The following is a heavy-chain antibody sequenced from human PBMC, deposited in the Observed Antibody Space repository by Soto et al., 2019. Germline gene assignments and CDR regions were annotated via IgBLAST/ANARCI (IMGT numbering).Heavy chain of an antibody. CDR2: ISAYNGNT. D-gene: IGHD3-10*01. Sequence: QVQLVQSGADVKKPGASVKVSCKASGYTCTSYGISWVRQAPGQGLEWMGWISAYNGNTNYAQKLQGRVTMTTDTSTSTAYMELRSMRSDDTAVYYCARDRGRITMVRGVMKTDYWGQGTLVTVSS. CDR3: ARDRGRITMVRGVMKTDY. J-gene: IGHJ4*02. CDR1: GYTCTSYG. V-gene: IGHV1-18*01.